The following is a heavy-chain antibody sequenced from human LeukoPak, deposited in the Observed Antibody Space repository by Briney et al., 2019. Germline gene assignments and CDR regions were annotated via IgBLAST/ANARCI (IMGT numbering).Heavy chain of an antibody. CDR3: ATSTLGADGFDI. D-gene: IGHD3-16*01. Sequence: ASVNVSCKASGYSFTGYYMHWMRQAPGQGLEWMGWINPKTGGRNNAHKFQGRVTMTRDTSISTAYMELSRLGSDDAALYYCATSTLGADGFDIWGQGTMVTVSS. V-gene: IGHV1-2*02. CDR2: INPKTGGR. J-gene: IGHJ3*02. CDR1: GYSFTGYY.